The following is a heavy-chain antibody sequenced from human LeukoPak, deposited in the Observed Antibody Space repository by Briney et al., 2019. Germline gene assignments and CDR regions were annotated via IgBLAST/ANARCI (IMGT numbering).Heavy chain of an antibody. CDR1: GFALRNYA. Sequence: GGSLRLSCTASGFALRNYAMARVRQSPGKGLEGVAAIGSDYDRVHEDSVKGRFTISRDNSKNKLYLQMDNLRVEDTAVYFCAKSAGVATIYFDSWGQGAQVTVSS. CDR3: AKSAGVATIYFDS. D-gene: IGHD5-12*01. J-gene: IGHJ4*02. V-gene: IGHV3-23*01. CDR2: IGSDYDR.